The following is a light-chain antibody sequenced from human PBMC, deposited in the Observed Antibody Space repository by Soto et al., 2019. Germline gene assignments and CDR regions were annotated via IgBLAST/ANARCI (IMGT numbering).Light chain of an antibody. CDR3: QQYNNWPHA. Sequence: EVGMTQSPATLSVSPGERATLSCRASQSVSSKLAWFQQKPGQAPSLLIYGVSTRATGVPVRFSGSGSGTEFTLTINSLQSEDFAVYYCQQYNNWPHAFGQGTKVDI. J-gene: IGKJ2*01. CDR1: QSVSSK. V-gene: IGKV3-15*01. CDR2: GVS.